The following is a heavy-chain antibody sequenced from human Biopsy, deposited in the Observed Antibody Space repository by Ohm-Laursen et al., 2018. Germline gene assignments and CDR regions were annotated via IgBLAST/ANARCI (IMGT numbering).Heavy chain of an antibody. CDR1: GFNFDDFA. CDR3: AKGQAPDGYNYAFDI. V-gene: IGHV3-9*01. Sequence: SLRLSCTASGFNFDDFAMHWVRQTPGKGLEWVSGISWNSGRIAYADSVKGRFTTSRDNAKNSLYLQMNSLRAEDTALYYCAKGQAPDGYNYAFDIWGQGTMLTVSS. CDR2: ISWNSGRI. D-gene: IGHD5-24*01. J-gene: IGHJ3*02.